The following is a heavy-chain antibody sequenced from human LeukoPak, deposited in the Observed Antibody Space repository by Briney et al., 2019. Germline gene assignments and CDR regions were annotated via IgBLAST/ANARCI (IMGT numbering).Heavy chain of an antibody. CDR2: ISYDGSNK. Sequence: GGSLRLSCAASGFTFSSYGMHWVRQAPGKGLEWVAVISYDGSNKYYADSVKGRFTISRDNSKNTLYLQMNSLRAEDTAVYYCAKAPVELRVPYYFDYWGQGTLVTVSS. V-gene: IGHV3-30*18. CDR3: AKAPVELRVPYYFDY. CDR1: GFTFSSYG. J-gene: IGHJ4*02. D-gene: IGHD1-26*01.